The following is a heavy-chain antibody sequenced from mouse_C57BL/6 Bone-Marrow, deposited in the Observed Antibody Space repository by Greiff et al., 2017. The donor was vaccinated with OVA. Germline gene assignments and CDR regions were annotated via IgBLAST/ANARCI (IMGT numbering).Heavy chain of an antibody. CDR1: GYAFSSSW. J-gene: IGHJ2*01. D-gene: IGHD1-1*01. Sequence: LQESGPELVKPGASVKISCKASGYAFSSSWMNWVKQRPGKGLEWIGRIYPGDGDTNYNGKFKGKATLTADKSSSTAYMQLSSLTSEDSAVYFCAKGSSLFDYWGQGTTLTVSS. V-gene: IGHV1-82*01. CDR3: AKGSSLFDY. CDR2: IYPGDGDT.